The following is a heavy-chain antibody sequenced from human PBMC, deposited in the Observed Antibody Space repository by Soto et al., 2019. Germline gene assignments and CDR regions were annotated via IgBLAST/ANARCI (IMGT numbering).Heavy chain of an antibody. CDR3: DPRRRRDGMEV. Sequence: SGPTLVNPTQTLTLTCTFSGFSLSTSGVGVGWIRQPPGKALEWLALIYWNDDKRYSPSLKSRLTITKDTSKNQVVLTMTNMDPLDTATYHCDPRRRRDGMEVWGQGTTVTVSS. CDR1: GFSLSTSGVG. CDR2: IYWNDDK. V-gene: IGHV2-5*01. J-gene: IGHJ6*02.